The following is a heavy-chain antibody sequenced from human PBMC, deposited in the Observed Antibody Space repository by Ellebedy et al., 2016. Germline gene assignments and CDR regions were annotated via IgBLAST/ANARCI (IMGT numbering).Heavy chain of an antibody. CDR2: IYYNSEST. J-gene: IGHJ5*01. V-gene: IGHV4-39*07. CDR1: GGSISTNKYY. D-gene: IGHD1/OR15-1a*01. Sequence: SETLSLTCAVSGGSISTNKYYWGWIRQPPGKGLEWIGSIYYNSESTYYNPSLKSRVTISVDTSKNQFSLEFSSVTAADTAVYYCAKDKQVRWYNSWGQGTLVIVSS. CDR3: AKDKQVRWYNS.